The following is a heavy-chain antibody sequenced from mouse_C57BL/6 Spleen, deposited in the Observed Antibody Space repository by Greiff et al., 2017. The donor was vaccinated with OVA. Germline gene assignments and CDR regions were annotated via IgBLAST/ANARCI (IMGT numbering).Heavy chain of an antibody. V-gene: IGHV5-17*01. J-gene: IGHJ1*03. Sequence: EVKLMESGGGLVKPGGSLKLSCAASGFTFSDYGMHWVRQAPGKGLEWVAYISSGSSTIYYADTVKGRFTISRDNAKNTLFLQMTSLRSEDTALYYCARSNFCYFDVWGTGTTVTVSS. D-gene: IGHD2-5*01. CDR1: GFTFSDYG. CDR3: ARSNFCYFDV. CDR2: ISSGSSTI.